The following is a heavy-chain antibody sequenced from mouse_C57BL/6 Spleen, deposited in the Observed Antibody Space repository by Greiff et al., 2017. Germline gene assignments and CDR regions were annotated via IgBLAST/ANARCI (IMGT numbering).Heavy chain of an antibody. CDR2: IDPSDSYT. D-gene: IGHD4-1*01. CDR1: GYTFTSYW. Sequence: VKQSCKASGYTFTSYWMHWVKQRPGQGLEWIGEIDPSDSYTNYNQKFKGKSTLTVDKSSSTAYMQLSSLTSEDSAVYYCARGLGPPFDYWGQGTTLTVSS. CDR3: ARGLGPPFDY. J-gene: IGHJ2*01. V-gene: IGHV1-69*01.